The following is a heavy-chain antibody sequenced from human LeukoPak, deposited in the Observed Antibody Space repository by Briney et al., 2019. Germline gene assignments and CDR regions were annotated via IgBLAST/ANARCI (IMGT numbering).Heavy chain of an antibody. J-gene: IGHJ4*02. CDR3: ARDVGSGYSYGFDY. D-gene: IGHD5-18*01. CDR2: INPNSGGT. V-gene: IGHV1-2*06. CDR1: GYTFTGYY. Sequence: ASVKVSCKASGYTFTGYYMHWVRQAPGQGLEWMGRINPNSGGTNYAQKFQGRVTMTRDTYISTAYMELGRLRSDDTAVYYCARDVGSGYSYGFDYWGQGTLVTVSS.